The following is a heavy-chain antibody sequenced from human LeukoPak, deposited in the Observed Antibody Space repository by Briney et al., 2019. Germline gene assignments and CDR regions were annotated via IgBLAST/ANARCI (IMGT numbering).Heavy chain of an antibody. Sequence: GGSLRLSCAASGFTFSSYSMNWVRQAPGKGLEWVAVIWYDGSNKYYADSVKGRFTISRDNSKNTLYLQMNSLRAEDTAVYYCARDQVTMVRGVINYGMDVWGQGTTVTVSS. CDR2: IWYDGSNK. V-gene: IGHV3-33*08. D-gene: IGHD3-10*01. CDR1: GFTFSSYS. J-gene: IGHJ6*02. CDR3: ARDQVTMVRGVINYGMDV.